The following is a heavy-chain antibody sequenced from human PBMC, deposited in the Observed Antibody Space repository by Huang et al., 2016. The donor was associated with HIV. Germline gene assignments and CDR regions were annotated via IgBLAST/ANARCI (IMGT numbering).Heavy chain of an antibody. CDR1: GGSVSSGDYY. CDR2: AYYEGNT. D-gene: IGHD3-16*01. Sequence: QVHLQESGPGLVKPSETLSLTCTVSGGSVSSGDYYWSWVRQPPGKGLEWIAYAYYEGNTNYNPSLGRRLSMPVDTSRNQFSLKRRSVTAADTAVYYCSRISYAKTTYYLDFDFWGQGTLVTVSS. CDR3: SRISYAKTTYYLDFDF. V-gene: IGHV4-61*08. J-gene: IGHJ4*02.